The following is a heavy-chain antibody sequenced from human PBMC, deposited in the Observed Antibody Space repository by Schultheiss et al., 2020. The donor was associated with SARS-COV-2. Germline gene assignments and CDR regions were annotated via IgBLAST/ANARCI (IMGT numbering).Heavy chain of an antibody. J-gene: IGHJ6*03. CDR3: ASPTYYDFWSGYYLGGLDYYYYMDV. CDR2: ISYDGSNK. Sequence: GGSLRLSCAASGFTFSSYWMHWVRQAPGKGLVWVAVISYDGSNKYYADSVKGRFTISRDNSKNTLYLQMNSLRAEDTAVYYCASPTYYDFWSGYYLGGLDYYYYMDVWGKGTTVTVSS. D-gene: IGHD3-3*01. CDR1: GFTFSSYW. V-gene: IGHV3-30*03.